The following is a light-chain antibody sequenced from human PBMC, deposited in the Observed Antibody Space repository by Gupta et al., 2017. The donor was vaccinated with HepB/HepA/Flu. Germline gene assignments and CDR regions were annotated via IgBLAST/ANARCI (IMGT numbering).Light chain of an antibody. CDR1: TCEDKY. V-gene: IGLV3-1*01. CDR3: QAWGGSAAV. Sequence: SYDLSHPPSVSVSPGQTVSISCSADTCEDKYVSWYQQRPVQSPVLVIYKNIKRPSEILERFSSSSSGNTATLTISGAQALDEADYFCQAWGGSAAVFGAGTKVTVL. J-gene: IGLJ1*01. CDR2: KNI.